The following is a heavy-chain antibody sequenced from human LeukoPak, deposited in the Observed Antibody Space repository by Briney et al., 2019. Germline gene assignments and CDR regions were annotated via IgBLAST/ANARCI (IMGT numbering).Heavy chain of an antibody. D-gene: IGHD3-10*01. V-gene: IGHV3-48*03. J-gene: IGHJ4*02. CDR2: ISSSGSTI. CDR1: GFTFSSYE. CDR3: ARLSYDSGTHYTCYEY. Sequence: GGSLRLSCAASGFTFSSYEMNWVRQAPGKGLEWVSYISSSGSTIYYADSVKGRFTISRDNAKNSVYLQMNSLRADDTAVYYCARLSYDSGTHYTCYEYWGQGTLVTVSS.